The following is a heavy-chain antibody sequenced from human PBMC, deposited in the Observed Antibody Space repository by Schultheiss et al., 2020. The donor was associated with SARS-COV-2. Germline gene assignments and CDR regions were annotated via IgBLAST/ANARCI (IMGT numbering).Heavy chain of an antibody. CDR1: GGSISSYY. Sequence: SETLSLTCTVSGGSISSYYWSCIRQPPGKGLEWIGYIYYSGSTYYNPSLKSRVTISVDTSKNQFSLKLSSVTAADTAVYYCARDRIHWYFDLWGRGTLVTVSS. CDR2: IYYSGST. CDR3: ARDRIHWYFDL. J-gene: IGHJ2*01. V-gene: IGHV4-59*01.